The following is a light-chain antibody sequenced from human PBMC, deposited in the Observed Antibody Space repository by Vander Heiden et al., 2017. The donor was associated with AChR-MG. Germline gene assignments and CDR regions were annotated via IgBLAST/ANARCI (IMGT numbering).Light chain of an antibody. CDR3: QESYSLSRNT. V-gene: IGKV1-39*01. CDR2: AAS. J-gene: IGKJ3*01. Sequence: DIQMTQSPSSLSASVGDRVTITCRASQTISGYLNWYHQRPGKAPKLLIFAASTLHSGVPSRFSGGGSGTDFTLTINSLQPEDFGTYYCQESYSLSRNTFGPGTKVEIK. CDR1: QTISGY.